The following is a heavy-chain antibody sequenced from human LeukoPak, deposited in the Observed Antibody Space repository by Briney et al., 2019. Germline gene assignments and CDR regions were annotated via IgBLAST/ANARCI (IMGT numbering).Heavy chain of an antibody. CDR3: ARAANDYLILNWFDP. V-gene: IGHV3-21*01. J-gene: IGHJ5*02. CDR2: ISSVSTYI. Sequence: PGGSLRLSCAASGFSFSTYSMNWVRQAPGKGLEWVSSISSVSTYIYYADSVKGPFTISRDNSKNSLYLQMNSLRAEDTAVYYCARAANDYLILNWFDPWGQGPLVTVSS. CDR1: GFSFSTYS. D-gene: IGHD4-17*01.